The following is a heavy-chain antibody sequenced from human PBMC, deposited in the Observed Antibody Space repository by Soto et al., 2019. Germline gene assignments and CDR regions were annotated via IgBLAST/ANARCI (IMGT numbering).Heavy chain of an antibody. CDR3: ARASLGSCSSTSCYPYYYYYGMDV. J-gene: IGHJ6*02. Sequence: GESLKISCKGSGYSFTSCWIGWVRQMPGKGLEWMGIIYPGDSDTRYSPSFQGQVTISADKSISTAYLQWSSLKASDTAMYYCARASLGSCSSTSCYPYYYYYGMDVWGQGTTVTVSS. CDR2: IYPGDSDT. CDR1: GYSFTSCW. D-gene: IGHD2-2*01. V-gene: IGHV5-51*01.